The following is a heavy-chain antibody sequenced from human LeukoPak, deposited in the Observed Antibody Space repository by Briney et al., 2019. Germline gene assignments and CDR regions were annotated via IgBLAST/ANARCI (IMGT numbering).Heavy chain of an antibody. CDR2: INHSGST. V-gene: IGHV4-34*01. CDR1: GGSFSGYY. Sequence: PSETLSLTCAVYGGSFSGYYWSWIRQPPGKGLEWIGEINHSGSTNYNPSLKSRVTISVDTSKNQFSLKLSSVTAADTAVYYCARVAYYGSGSYSPRGYYYYMDVWGKGTTVTVSS. D-gene: IGHD3-10*01. CDR3: ARVAYYGSGSYSPRGYYYYMDV. J-gene: IGHJ6*03.